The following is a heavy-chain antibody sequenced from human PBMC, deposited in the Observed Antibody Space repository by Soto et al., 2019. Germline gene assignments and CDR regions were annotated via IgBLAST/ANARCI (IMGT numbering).Heavy chain of an antibody. V-gene: IGHV4-39*01. CDR2: IYYSGST. CDR3: ARHTGYISGKRWLDP. CDR1: GGSISSGSYF. D-gene: IGHD1-26*01. Sequence: SETLSLTCTVSGGSISSGSYFWGWIRQPPGKGLEWIGSIYYSGSTSYNPSLRNRVTMSVDTSKNQFSLKLSSVSAADTAVYYCARHTGYISGKRWLDPWGQGTLVTVSS. J-gene: IGHJ5*02.